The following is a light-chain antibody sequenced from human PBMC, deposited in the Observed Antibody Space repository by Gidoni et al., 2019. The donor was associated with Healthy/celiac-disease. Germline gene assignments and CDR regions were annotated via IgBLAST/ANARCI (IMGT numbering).Light chain of an antibody. CDR3: QQYGSSPR. Sequence: EFVLTQSPGTLSLSPGERATLSCRASQSVSSSYLAWYQQKPGQAPRLLIYGASSRATGIPDRFSGSGSGTDFTLTISRLEPEDFAVYYCQQYGSSPRFGGGTKVEIK. CDR1: QSVSSSY. J-gene: IGKJ4*01. V-gene: IGKV3-20*01. CDR2: GAS.